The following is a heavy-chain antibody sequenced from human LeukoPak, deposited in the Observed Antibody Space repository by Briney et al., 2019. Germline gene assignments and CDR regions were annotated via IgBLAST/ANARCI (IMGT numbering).Heavy chain of an antibody. V-gene: IGHV3-48*03. CDR3: ARDSVSDYYDSSGPSTLGY. Sequence: GGSLRLSCAASGFTFSSYEMNWVRQAPGKGLEWVSYISSSGSTIYYADSVKGRFTISRDNSKNTLYLQMGSLRAEDMAVYYCARDSVSDYYDSSGPSTLGYWGQGTLVTVSS. CDR1: GFTFSSYE. D-gene: IGHD3-22*01. J-gene: IGHJ4*02. CDR2: ISSSGSTI.